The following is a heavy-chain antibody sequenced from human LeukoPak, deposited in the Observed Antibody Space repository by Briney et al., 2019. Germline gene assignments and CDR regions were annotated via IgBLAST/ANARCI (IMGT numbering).Heavy chain of an antibody. CDR1: GFTFSSYG. CDR3: AKDEFSVVVAAGAYCFDY. V-gene: IGHV3-30*18. Sequence: GGSLRLSCAASGFTFSSYGMHWVRQAPGKGLEWVAVISYDGSNKYYADSVKGRFTISRDNSKNTLYLQMNSLRAEDTAVYYCAKDEFSVVVAAGAYCFDYWGQGTLVTVSS. CDR2: ISYDGSNK. J-gene: IGHJ4*02. D-gene: IGHD2-15*01.